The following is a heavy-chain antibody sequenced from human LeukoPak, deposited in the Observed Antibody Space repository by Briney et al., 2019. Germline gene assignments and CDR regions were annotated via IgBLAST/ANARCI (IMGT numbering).Heavy chain of an antibody. CDR3: AKHKGAYYDFWSGYFHNWFDP. Sequence: GGSLRLSCAVSGFTFRSYAMNWVRQAPGKGLEWVSTISGRGGGTFYADSVKGRFTITRDNSKSTLFLQMNSLRAEDTAVYYCAKHKGAYYDFWSGYFHNWFDPWGQGTLVTVSS. V-gene: IGHV3-23*01. J-gene: IGHJ5*02. CDR1: GFTFRSYA. D-gene: IGHD3-3*01. CDR2: ISGRGGGT.